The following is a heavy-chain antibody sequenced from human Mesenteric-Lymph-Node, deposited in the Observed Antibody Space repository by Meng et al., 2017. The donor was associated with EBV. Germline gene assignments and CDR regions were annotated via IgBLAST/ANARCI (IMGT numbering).Heavy chain of an antibody. CDR3: ARVEVGITSGDY. Sequence: GQLVQSGAGVKKPGYSLKVSCKVSGYTFRDLSMHWGRQAPGKGLEWMGGFDPEDGETIYTEKFQGRVTMTTDTSTSTAYMELRSLRSDDTAVYYCARVEVGITSGDYWGQGTLVTVSS. J-gene: IGHJ4*02. CDR1: GYTFRDLS. V-gene: IGHV1-24*01. CDR2: FDPEDGET. D-gene: IGHD2-21*01.